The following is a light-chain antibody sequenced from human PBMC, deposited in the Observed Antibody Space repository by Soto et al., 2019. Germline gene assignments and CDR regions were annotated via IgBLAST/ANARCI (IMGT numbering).Light chain of an antibody. J-gene: IGKJ1*01. CDR1: QSISSW. V-gene: IGKV1-5*03. CDR3: QQYNILGT. Sequence: DIQMTQSPSTLSASVGDRFTITCRASQSISSWLAWYQQKPGKAPKLLIYKASSLESGVPSRFSGSGSGTEFTLTISSLQPDDFATYYCQQYNILGTFGQGTKVEIK. CDR2: KAS.